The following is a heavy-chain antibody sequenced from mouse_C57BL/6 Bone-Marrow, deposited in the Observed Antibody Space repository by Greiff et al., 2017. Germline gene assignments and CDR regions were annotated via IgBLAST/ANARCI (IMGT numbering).Heavy chain of an antibody. V-gene: IGHV1-69*01. Sequence: QVQLQQPGAELVMPGASVKLSCKASGYTFTSYWMHWVKQRPGQGLEWIGEIDPSDSYTNYNQKFKGKSTLTVDKSSSTAYMQLSSLTSEDSAVYYCAREGDYYGSGPFAYWGQGTLVTVSA. CDR3: AREGDYYGSGPFAY. CDR1: GYTFTSYW. J-gene: IGHJ3*01. CDR2: IDPSDSYT. D-gene: IGHD1-1*01.